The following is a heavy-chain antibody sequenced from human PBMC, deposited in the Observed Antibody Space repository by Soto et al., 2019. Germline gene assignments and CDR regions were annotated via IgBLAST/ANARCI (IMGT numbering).Heavy chain of an antibody. CDR3: AGYHSGSYLGN. Sequence: GQLVQSGAEVKRPGASVKVSCKASGNTLTNYAIHWVRQAPGQSLEWMGRINTGDGNSKYSQNFQGRVTMIRDTPARTAYMEVIRLRSEETAGYYCAGYHSGSYLGNWGQGTLVTVPS. CDR1: GNTLTNYA. D-gene: IGHD3-10*01. J-gene: IGHJ4*02. V-gene: IGHV1-3*04. CDR2: INTGDGNS.